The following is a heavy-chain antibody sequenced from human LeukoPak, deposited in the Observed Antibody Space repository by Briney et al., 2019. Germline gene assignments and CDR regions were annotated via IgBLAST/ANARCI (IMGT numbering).Heavy chain of an antibody. Sequence: GGSLRLSCAASGFIFSSYAMHWVRQAPGKGLEWVAVISYDGINTDYADSVKDRFPISGDNSKNALYLQMNSLRAEDTAVYYCARGRDYDFWSGSAVDYWGQGTLVTVSS. D-gene: IGHD3-3*01. V-gene: IGHV3-30-3*01. CDR2: ISYDGINT. CDR3: ARGRDYDFWSGSAVDY. CDR1: GFIFSSYA. J-gene: IGHJ4*02.